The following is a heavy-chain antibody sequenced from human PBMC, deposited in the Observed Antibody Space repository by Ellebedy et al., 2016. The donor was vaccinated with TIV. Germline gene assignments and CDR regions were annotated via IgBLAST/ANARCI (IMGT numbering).Heavy chain of an antibody. Sequence: ASVKVSCXASGYTFTGYYMHWVRQAPGQGLEWMGIINPSGGSTSYAQKFQGRVTMTRDTSTSTVYMELSSLRSEDTAVYYCARSFYCSSTSCYNRNWFDPWGQGTLVTVSS. CDR1: GYTFTGYY. J-gene: IGHJ5*02. CDR3: ARSFYCSSTSCYNRNWFDP. CDR2: INPSGGST. D-gene: IGHD2-2*02. V-gene: IGHV1-46*01.